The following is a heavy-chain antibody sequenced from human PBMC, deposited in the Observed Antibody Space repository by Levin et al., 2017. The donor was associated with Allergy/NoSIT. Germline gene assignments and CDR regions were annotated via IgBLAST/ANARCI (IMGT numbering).Heavy chain of an antibody. D-gene: IGHD6-13*01. CDR2: VYNTGST. Sequence: SQTLSLTCTVSGGSISTYYWNWIRQPPGKGPEWIGYVYNTGSTDYKPSLKSRVTISLDTSKKQFSLRLSSVTAADTAVYYCARGVTAALDVWGKGTTVTVSS. CDR1: GGSISTYY. J-gene: IGHJ6*03. CDR3: ARGVTAALDV. V-gene: IGHV4-59*01.